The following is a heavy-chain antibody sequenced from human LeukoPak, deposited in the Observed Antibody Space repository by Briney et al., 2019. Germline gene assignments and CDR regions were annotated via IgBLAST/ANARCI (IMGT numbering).Heavy chain of an antibody. CDR3: ARGGTTVTTLYYFDY. CDR2: IIPIFGTA. CDR1: GGTFSSYA. D-gene: IGHD4-11*01. V-gene: IGHV1-69*05. J-gene: IGHJ4*02. Sequence: ASVKVSCKASGGTFSSYATSWVRQAPGQGLEWVGGIIPIFGTANYAQKFQGRVTITTDESTSTTYMELSSLRSEDTAVYYCARGGTTVTTLYYFDYWGQGTLVTVSS.